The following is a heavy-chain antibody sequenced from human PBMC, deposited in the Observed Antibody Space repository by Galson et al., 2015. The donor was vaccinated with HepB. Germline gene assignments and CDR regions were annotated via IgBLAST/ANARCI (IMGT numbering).Heavy chain of an antibody. CDR1: GFTFSNAW. J-gene: IGHJ3*02. CDR2: IKSETDGGTT. V-gene: IGHV3-15*01. CDR3: TTDLPIRITIFGVVIDAFDI. D-gene: IGHD3-3*01. Sequence: SLRLSCAASGFTFSNAWMSWVRQAPGKGLEWVGRIKSETDGGTTDYAAPVKGRFTISRDDSKNTLYLQMNSLKTEDTAVYYCTTDLPIRITIFGVVIDAFDIWGQGTMVTVSS.